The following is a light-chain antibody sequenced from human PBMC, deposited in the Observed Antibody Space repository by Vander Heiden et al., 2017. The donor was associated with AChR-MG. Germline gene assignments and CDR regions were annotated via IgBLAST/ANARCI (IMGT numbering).Light chain of an antibody. V-gene: IGLV1-44*01. J-gene: IGLJ3*02. CDR2: GDG. CDR1: SSNIGSNT. Sequence: QSMLTQPPSASGTPGQRVTISCSGSSSNIGSNTVNWYRQLPGAAPKLLIFGDGQRPSGVPDRFSGSRSGTSASLAISGLQSEDEADYYCAAWEDSLGGVWVFGGGTKLTVL. CDR3: AAWEDSLGGVWV.